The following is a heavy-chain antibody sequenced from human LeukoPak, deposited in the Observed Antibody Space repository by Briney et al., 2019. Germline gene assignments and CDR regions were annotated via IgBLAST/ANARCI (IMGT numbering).Heavy chain of an antibody. CDR2: IYWNDDK. CDR1: GFSLSTSGVG. Sequence: ESGPTLVKPTQTLTLTCTFSGFSLSTSGVGVGWIRQPPGKALEWLALIYWNDDKRYSPSLKSRLTITKDTSKNQVVLTMTNMDPVDTATYYCAHSTYYDFWSGSINWFDPWGQGTLVTVSS. D-gene: IGHD3-3*01. J-gene: IGHJ5*02. CDR3: AHSTYYDFWSGSINWFDP. V-gene: IGHV2-5*01.